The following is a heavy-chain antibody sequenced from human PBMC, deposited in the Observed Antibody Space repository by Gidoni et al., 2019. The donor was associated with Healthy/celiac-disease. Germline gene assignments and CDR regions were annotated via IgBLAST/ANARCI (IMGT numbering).Heavy chain of an antibody. Sequence: EVQLLESGGGVVQPGGSMRLSCAASGFTLSRYAMSWVRQAPGKGLAWVSAISGCGGSTSYAASLKGRFTISRDNSKNTLYLQMKSLRAEDTAVYYCAKLSGDSSGYYPVHLGYWGQGTLVTVSS. CDR3: AKLSGDSSGYYPVHLGY. CDR1: GFTLSRYA. J-gene: IGHJ4*02. CDR2: ISGCGGST. D-gene: IGHD3-22*01. V-gene: IGHV3-23*01.